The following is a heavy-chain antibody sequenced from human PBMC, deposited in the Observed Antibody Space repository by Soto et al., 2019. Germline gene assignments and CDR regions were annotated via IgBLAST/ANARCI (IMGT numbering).Heavy chain of an antibody. CDR1: GGSFSGYY. CDR3: ASHDYYDSSGYFGGAFDY. CDR2: INHSGST. V-gene: IGHV4-34*01. J-gene: IGHJ4*02. Sequence: SETLSLTCAVYGGSFSGYYWGWIRPPPGKGLEWIGEINHSGSTNYNPSLKSRVTISVDTSKNQFSLKLSSVTAADTAVYYFASHDYYDSSGYFGGAFDYWGQGTLVTVSS. D-gene: IGHD3-22*01.